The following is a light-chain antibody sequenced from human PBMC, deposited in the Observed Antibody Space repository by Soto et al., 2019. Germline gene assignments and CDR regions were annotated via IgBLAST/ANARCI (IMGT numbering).Light chain of an antibody. CDR1: QDISNY. J-gene: IGKJ2*01. Sequence: DIQMTQSPSSLSASVGDRVTITCQASQDISNYLNWYQQKPGKAPKLLIYDASNLQTGVSSRFSGSGFGTDFTFTISSLQPEDIATYYCQQFDNVPYTFGQGTKLEIK. CDR3: QQFDNVPYT. CDR2: DAS. V-gene: IGKV1-33*01.